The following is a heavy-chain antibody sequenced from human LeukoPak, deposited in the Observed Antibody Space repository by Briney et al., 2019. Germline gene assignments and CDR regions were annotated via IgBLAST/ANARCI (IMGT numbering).Heavy chain of an antibody. CDR2: INPNSVDT. J-gene: IGHJ4*02. V-gene: IGHV1-2*02. CDR1: GYTFTGYY. CDR3: TTGSPPFGY. Sequence: ASVKVSCKASGYTFTGYYIHWVRQAPGQGLEWVGYINPNSVDTNFAQKFQGRVTMTTDTSISTAYMELSRLRSDDTAVYYCTTGSPPFGYWGQGTLVTVSS. D-gene: IGHD1-26*01.